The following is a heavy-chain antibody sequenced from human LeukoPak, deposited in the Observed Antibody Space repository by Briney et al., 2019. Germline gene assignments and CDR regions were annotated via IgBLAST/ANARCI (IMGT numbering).Heavy chain of an antibody. D-gene: IGHD3-22*01. J-gene: IGHJ4*02. V-gene: IGHV3-66*01. CDR1: GFTVSSNY. Sequence: GGSLRLSCAASGFTVSSNYMSWVRQAPVKGLEWVSVIYSGGSTYYADSVKGRFTISRDNSKNTLYLQMNSLRAEDTAVYYCARDEIDYYDSSGYYGTIDYWGQGTLVTVSS. CDR3: ARDEIDYYDSSGYYGTIDY. CDR2: IYSGGST.